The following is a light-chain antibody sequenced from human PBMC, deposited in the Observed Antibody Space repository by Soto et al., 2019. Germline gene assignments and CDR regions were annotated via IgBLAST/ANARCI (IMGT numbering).Light chain of an antibody. CDR3: QQRSNWPSLT. CDR1: QSVGSY. J-gene: IGKJ4*01. Sequence: EIVLIQSPATLSLSPGERATLSCRASQSVGSYLAWYQHKPGQAPRLLISDASNRATGLPARFSGSGSETDFTLTISSLEPEDSAVYYCQQRSNWPSLTFGGGTKVDIK. V-gene: IGKV3-11*01. CDR2: DAS.